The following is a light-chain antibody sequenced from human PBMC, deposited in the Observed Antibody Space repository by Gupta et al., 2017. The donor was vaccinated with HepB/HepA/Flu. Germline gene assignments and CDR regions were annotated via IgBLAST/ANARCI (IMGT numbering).Light chain of an antibody. CDR3: KQCKHWPNT. Sequence: DVVLTQFPLSLSVTLGQPASISCRSSQSLVYSDGNAYLNWMQQRPGQSPRRLIYKASNRDSGVPDRISGSGSDTYFTLIISRVEAEDVGVYYCKQCKHWPNTFGQGTKVEIK. CDR1: QSLVYSDGNAY. CDR2: KAS. J-gene: IGKJ1*01. V-gene: IGKV2-30*01.